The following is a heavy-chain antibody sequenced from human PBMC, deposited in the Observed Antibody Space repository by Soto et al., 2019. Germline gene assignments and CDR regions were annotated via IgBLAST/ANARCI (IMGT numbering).Heavy chain of an antibody. CDR2: INWNSGIT. CDR1: GFTFEDHA. CDR3: AKARGALTVVSNWFDT. D-gene: IGHD3-22*01. V-gene: IGHV3-9*01. Sequence: GGSLRLSCAAIGFTFEDHAMHWIRQVPGKGLEWVAGINWNSGITGYADSVKGRFTISRDNANNSLHLEMNSLKSEDTALYYCAKARGALTVVSNWFDTWGQGTLVTVSS. J-gene: IGHJ5*02.